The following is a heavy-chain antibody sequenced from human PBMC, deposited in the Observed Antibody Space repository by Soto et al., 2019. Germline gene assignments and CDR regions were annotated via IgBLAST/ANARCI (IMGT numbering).Heavy chain of an antibody. V-gene: IGHV4-4*02. CDR3: AREKGSGTHMGFEY. Sequence: SETLSLTCDVSGGSISTNNWWMWVRQAPGQGLEWIGEIYHSGSTNYNPSLKSRVTMSVDNSKNQFSLKLSSVTAADTALYFCAREKGSGTHMGFEYWGQGTQVTVSS. D-gene: IGHD3-10*01. J-gene: IGHJ4*02. CDR1: GGSISTNNW. CDR2: IYHSGST.